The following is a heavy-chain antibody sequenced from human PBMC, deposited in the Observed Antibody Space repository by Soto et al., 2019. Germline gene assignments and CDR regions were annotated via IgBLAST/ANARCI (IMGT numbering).Heavy chain of an antibody. D-gene: IGHD5-12*01. Sequence: QVQLVQSGAEVKKPGSSVKVSCKASGGTFSSYTISWVRQAPGQGLEWRGRIIPILGIANYAQKFQGRVTITADKSTSTAYMELSSLRSEDTAVYYCASTSGIVATIDYWGQGTLVTVSS. CDR1: GGTFSSYT. CDR2: IIPILGIA. V-gene: IGHV1-69*02. CDR3: ASTSGIVATIDY. J-gene: IGHJ4*02.